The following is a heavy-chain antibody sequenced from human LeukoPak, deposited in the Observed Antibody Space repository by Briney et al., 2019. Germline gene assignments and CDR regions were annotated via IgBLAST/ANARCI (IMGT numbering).Heavy chain of an antibody. CDR2: ISGSGGST. CDR1: GFTFSSYA. D-gene: IGHD3-22*01. CDR3: AKDHGSMIVVVITPFDY. V-gene: IGHV3-23*01. J-gene: IGHJ4*02. Sequence: GGSLRLSCAASGFTFSSYAMSWVRQAPGKGLEWVSAISGSGGSTYYADSVKGRFTISRDNSKNTLYLQMNSLRAEDTAVYYCAKDHGSMIVVVITPFDYWGQGTLVTVSS.